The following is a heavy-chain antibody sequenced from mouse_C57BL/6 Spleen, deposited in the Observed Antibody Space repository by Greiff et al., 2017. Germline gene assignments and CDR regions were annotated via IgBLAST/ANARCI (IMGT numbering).Heavy chain of an antibody. CDR1: GYTFTSYW. V-gene: IGHV1-69*01. Sequence: QVQLQQPGAELVMPGASVKLSCKASGYTFTSYWMHWVKQRPGQGLEWIGEIDPSDSYTNYNQKFKGKSTLTVDNSSSTAYMQLSSLTSEDSAVXYCARSGYDYYRAIDYWGQGTSVTVSS. CDR2: IDPSDSYT. J-gene: IGHJ4*01. D-gene: IGHD2-4*01. CDR3: ARSGYDYYRAIDY.